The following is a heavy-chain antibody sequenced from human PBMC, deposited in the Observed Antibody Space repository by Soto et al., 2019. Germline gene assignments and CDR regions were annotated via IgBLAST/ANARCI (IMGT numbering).Heavy chain of an antibody. D-gene: IGHD6-19*01. J-gene: IGHJ6*02. CDR1: GFTFSSYS. Sequence: EVQLVESGGGLVQPGGSLRLSCAASGFTFSSYSMNWVRQAPGKGRERVSYISSSRSTIYYADSVKGRFTISRDNASNSLYMQMSRLRDEDTAVYYCARIMAVAGKTRSLALTPASYGMDVWGQGTTVTVSS. CDR2: ISSSRSTI. V-gene: IGHV3-48*02. CDR3: ARIMAVAGKTRSLALTPASYGMDV.